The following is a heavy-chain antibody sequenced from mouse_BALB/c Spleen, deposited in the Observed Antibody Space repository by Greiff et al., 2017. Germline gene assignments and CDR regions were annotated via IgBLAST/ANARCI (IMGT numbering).Heavy chain of an antibody. V-gene: IGHV1S56*01. CDR2: IYPGNVYT. J-gene: IGHJ4*01. CDR3: ARSGTGSAMDY. CDR1: GYTFTSYY. D-gene: IGHD3-1*01. Sequence: QVQLKESGPELVKPGASVRISCKASGYTFTSYYIHWVKQRPGQGLEWIGWIYPGNVYTKYNEKFKGKATLTADKSSSTAYMQLSSLTSEDSAVYFCARSGTGSAMDYWGQGTSVTVSS.